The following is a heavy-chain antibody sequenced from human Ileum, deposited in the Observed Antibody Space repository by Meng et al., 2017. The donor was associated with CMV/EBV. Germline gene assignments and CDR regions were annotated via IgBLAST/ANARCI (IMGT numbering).Heavy chain of an antibody. CDR3: ARWVVVPAAANWFDS. D-gene: IGHD2-2*01. V-gene: IGHV3-33*03. CDR2: IWYDGSNK. Sequence: GGSLRLSCAASGFTFSTYGMHWVRQAPGKGLEWVAVIWYDGSNKKYADFVKGRFTISRDNAKNSLYLQMNGLRAEDTAVYYCARWVVVPAAANWFDSWGQGTLVTVSS. J-gene: IGHJ5*01. CDR1: GFTFSTYG.